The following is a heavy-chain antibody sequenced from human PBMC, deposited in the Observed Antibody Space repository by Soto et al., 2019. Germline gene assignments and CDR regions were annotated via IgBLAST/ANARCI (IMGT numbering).Heavy chain of an antibody. CDR3: ARETLRDAIDI. CDR1: GFVLRRYE. CDR2: IRANDESI. V-gene: IGHV3-48*03. J-gene: IGHJ3*02. Sequence: GGSLRLSCVAFGFVLRRYEMNWVRQAPGKGLEGDSNIRANDESIYYANTVKGRVSVSRENAKNSLFLKMDSLRVDDTAVYYCARETLRDAIDIWGQGTMVTVSS.